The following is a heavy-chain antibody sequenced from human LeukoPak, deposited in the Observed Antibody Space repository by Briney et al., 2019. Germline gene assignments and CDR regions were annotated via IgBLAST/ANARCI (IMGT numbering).Heavy chain of an antibody. CDR1: GYTFTSYY. J-gene: IGHJ4*02. CDR2: INPSGSST. Sequence: ASVKVSCKASGYTFTSYYMHWVRQAPGQGLEWMGIINPSGSSTSYAQKFQGRVTMTRDTSTSTVYMELRSLRSDDTAVYYCARDYLAYCGGDCYPGYWGQGTLVTVSS. CDR3: ARDYLAYCGGDCYPGY. D-gene: IGHD2-21*02. V-gene: IGHV1-46*01.